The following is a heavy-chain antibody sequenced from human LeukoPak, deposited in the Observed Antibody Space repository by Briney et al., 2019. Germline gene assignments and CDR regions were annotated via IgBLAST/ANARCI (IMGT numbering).Heavy chain of an antibody. J-gene: IGHJ4*02. CDR3: ARDFSGLDY. CDR2: IYYSGST. Sequence: SETLSLTCAVSGGSIRDYQWSWVRQPPGKGLEWIGYIYYSGSTNYNPSLKSRVTISVDTSKNQFSLKLSSVTAADTAVYYCARDFSGLDYWGQGTLVTVSS. V-gene: IGHV4-59*01. CDR1: GGSIRDYQ. D-gene: IGHD3-10*01.